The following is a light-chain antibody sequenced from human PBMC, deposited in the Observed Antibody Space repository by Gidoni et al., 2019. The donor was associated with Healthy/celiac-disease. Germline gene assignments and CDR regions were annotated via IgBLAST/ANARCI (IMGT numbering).Light chain of an antibody. CDR3: LQDYDYPPA. CDR2: DAS. CDR1: QGIRND. V-gene: IGKV1-6*01. J-gene: IGKJ1*01. Sequence: AIQMNQSPSSLSASVGDRVTITCRASQGIRNDLGWYQQKPGKAPELLIYDASSLQSGVPSRFSGSGSGTDFPLTISSLQPEDFATYYCLQDYDYPPAFGQGTKVEVK.